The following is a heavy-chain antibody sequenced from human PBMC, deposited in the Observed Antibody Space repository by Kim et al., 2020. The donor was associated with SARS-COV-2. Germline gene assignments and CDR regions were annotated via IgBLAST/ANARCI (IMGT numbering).Heavy chain of an antibody. CDR1: GGSFSGYY. D-gene: IGHD6-13*01. V-gene: IGHV4-34*01. CDR3: ARGGGSSSCPRRYFQH. Sequence: SETLSLTCAVYGGSFSGYYWSWIRQPPGKGLEWIGEINHSGSTNYNPSLKSRVTISVDTSKNQFSLKLSSVTAADTAVYYCARGGGSSSCPRRYFQHWGQGTLLTVSS. J-gene: IGHJ1*01. CDR2: INHSGST.